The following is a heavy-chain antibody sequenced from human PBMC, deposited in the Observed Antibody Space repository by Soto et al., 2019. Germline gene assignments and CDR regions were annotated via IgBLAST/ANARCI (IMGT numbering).Heavy chain of an antibody. V-gene: IGHV1-3*01. CDR3: ARHSEYDILTGYYSVLWFDP. CDR1: GYTFTSYA. J-gene: IGHJ5*02. Sequence: ASVKVSCKASGYTFTSYAMHWVRQAPGQRLEWMGWINAGNGNTKYSQKFQGRVTITRDTSASTAYMELSSLRSEDTALYYCARHSEYDILTGYYSVLWFDPWGQGTLATAS. CDR2: INAGNGNT. D-gene: IGHD3-9*01.